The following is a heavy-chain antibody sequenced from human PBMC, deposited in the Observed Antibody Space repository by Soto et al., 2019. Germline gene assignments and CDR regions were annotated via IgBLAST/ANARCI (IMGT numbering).Heavy chain of an antibody. J-gene: IGHJ4*02. D-gene: IGHD5-18*01. CDR2: IYYSGST. Sequence: SETLSLTCTVSGGSISSYYWSWIRQPPGKGLEWIGYIYYSGSTDYNPSLKSRVTISVDTSKNQLSLKLSSVTAADTAVYYCARRYGYSFDYWGQGTLVTVS. CDR3: ARRYGYSFDY. CDR1: GGSISSYY. V-gene: IGHV4-59*08.